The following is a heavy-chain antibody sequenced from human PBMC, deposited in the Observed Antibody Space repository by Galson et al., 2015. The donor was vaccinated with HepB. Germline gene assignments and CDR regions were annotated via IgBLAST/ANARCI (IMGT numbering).Heavy chain of an antibody. CDR3: ARGGIYEWFGEPNDACDI. Sequence: SLRLSCAASASLFISYGMHGVRQPPGKGLGWVAEVSYDGSNKYFADAVKVRFTISRDNSKNTLYMQMNSLRTEDTGVYYCARGGIYEWFGEPNDACDIWGKGTMVPVSS. V-gene: IGHV3-30*03. J-gene: IGHJ3*02. D-gene: IGHD3-10*01. CDR1: ASLFISYG. CDR2: VSYDGSNK.